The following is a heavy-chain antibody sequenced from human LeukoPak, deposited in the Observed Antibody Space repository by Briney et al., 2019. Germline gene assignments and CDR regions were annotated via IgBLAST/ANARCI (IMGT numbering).Heavy chain of an antibody. CDR3: ARTYYYDSSGYYSTYYFDY. CDR2: IDWDDDK. CDR1: GFSLSTSGMC. V-gene: IGHV2-70*11. Sequence: SGPTLVKPTQTLTLTCIFSGFSLSTSGMCVSWIRQPPGKALEWLARIDWDDDKYYSTSLKTRLTISKDTSKNQVVLTMTNMDPVDTATYYCARTYYYDSSGYYSTYYFDYWGQGTLVTVSS. D-gene: IGHD3-22*01. J-gene: IGHJ4*02.